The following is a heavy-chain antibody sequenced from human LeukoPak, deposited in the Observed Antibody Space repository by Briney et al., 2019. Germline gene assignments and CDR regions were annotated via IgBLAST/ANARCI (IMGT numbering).Heavy chain of an antibody. J-gene: IGHJ3*02. CDR3: ARNRNDDGDYLAAFDI. D-gene: IGHD4-17*01. CDR2: INYSGST. CDR1: AGYVSRGSHF. V-gene: IGHV4-61*01. Sequence: PSETLSLTCTCTVSAGYVSRGSHFWSWIRHPPGKGLQWIGYINYSGSTNYNPSLKSRVTISVDTSNNQFSLHLRSVTAADTGVYYCARNRNDDGDYLAAFDIWGQGTMVTVSS.